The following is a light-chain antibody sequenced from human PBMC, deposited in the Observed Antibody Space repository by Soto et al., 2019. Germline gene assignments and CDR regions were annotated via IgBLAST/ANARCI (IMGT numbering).Light chain of an antibody. J-gene: IGKJ1*01. Sequence: EIGLTQSPGTLSLSPGDRATLSCTASQSLSSSYLAWYQQKPGQAPRLLIYGATSRATGIPDRFSGSGSGTDFTLTITRLEPEDFAVYYCQQYGPSATWTFGLGTKVETK. V-gene: IGKV3-20*01. CDR3: QQYGPSATWT. CDR2: GAT. CDR1: QSLSSSY.